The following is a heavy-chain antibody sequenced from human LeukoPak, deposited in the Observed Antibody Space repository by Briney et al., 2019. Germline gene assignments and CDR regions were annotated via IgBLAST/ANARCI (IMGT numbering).Heavy chain of an antibody. V-gene: IGHV3-30*02. D-gene: IGHD1-26*01. CDR3: AKIAETSGSYGQGYDY. J-gene: IGHJ4*02. CDR2: IRYDGSNK. Sequence: GGSLRLSCAASGFTFSSYGMHWVRQAPGKGLEWVAFIRYDGSNKYYADSVKGRFTISRDNSKNTLYLQMNSLRAEDTAIYYCAKIAETSGSYGQGYDYWGQGTLVTVSS. CDR1: GFTFSSYG.